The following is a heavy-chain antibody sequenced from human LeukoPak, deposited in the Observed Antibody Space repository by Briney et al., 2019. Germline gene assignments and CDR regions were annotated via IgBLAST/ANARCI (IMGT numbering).Heavy chain of an antibody. J-gene: IGHJ4*02. CDR3: AKGGPLRPIDY. Sequence: GGSLRLSCAASGFTFDDYGMSWVRQAPGKGLEWVSAISGSGGSTYYADSVKGRFTISRDNSKNTLYLQMNSLRAEDTAVYYCAKGGPLRPIDYWGQGTLVTVSS. V-gene: IGHV3-23*01. CDR2: ISGSGGST. D-gene: IGHD4-17*01. CDR1: GFTFDDYG.